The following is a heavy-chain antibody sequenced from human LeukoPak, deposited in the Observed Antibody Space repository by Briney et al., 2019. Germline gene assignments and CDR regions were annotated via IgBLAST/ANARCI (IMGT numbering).Heavy chain of an antibody. D-gene: IGHD1-1*01. CDR1: GFPFIEYS. CDR2: IGIDSGKT. V-gene: IGHV3-48*01. J-gene: IGHJ4*02. Sequence: GGSLRLSCTASGFPFIEYSMNWVRQVPGKGLEWIAYIGIDSGKTRYADSVRGRFTISADKTRNSLYLQMNSLRVEDTAVYFCARDHNSAFDNGGQGPLVSVA. CDR3: ARDHNSAFDN.